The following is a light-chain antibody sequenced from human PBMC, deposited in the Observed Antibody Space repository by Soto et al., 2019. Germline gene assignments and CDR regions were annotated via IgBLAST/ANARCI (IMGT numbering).Light chain of an antibody. Sequence: QSVLTQPPSASGTPGQRVTISCSGSSSNIGSNTVNWYQQLPGTAPKLLIYSNNQRPSGVPDRFSGSKSGTSASLAISGLYSEDEADYYCAAWDDSLNGLVFGGGTKVTVL. J-gene: IGLJ2*01. CDR3: AAWDDSLNGLV. CDR1: SSNIGSNT. V-gene: IGLV1-44*01. CDR2: SNN.